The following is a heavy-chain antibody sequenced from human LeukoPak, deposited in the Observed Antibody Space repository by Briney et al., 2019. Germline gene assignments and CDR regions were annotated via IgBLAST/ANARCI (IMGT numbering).Heavy chain of an antibody. CDR3: AKCSRGVVVAATGDY. CDR1: GFTFSTYA. Sequence: GGSLRLSCEASGFTFSTYAMMWVRQAPGKGLEWVSAMTVTGSGGATQYADSVKGRFTISRDNSKNTLYLQMNSLRAEDTAVYYCAKCSRGVVVAATGDYWGQGTLVTVSS. D-gene: IGHD2-15*01. J-gene: IGHJ4*02. CDR2: MTVTGSGGAT. V-gene: IGHV3-23*01.